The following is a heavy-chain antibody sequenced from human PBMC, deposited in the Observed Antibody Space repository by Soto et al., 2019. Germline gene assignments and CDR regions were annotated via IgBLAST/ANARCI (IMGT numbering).Heavy chain of an antibody. CDR3: ARDLFGY. V-gene: IGHV3-7*01. J-gene: IGHJ4*02. Sequence: EVQLVESGGGLVQPGGSLRLSCAASGFTFSNYWMNWVSQAPGKGLEWVANINEDGSEKYYVDSAKGRFTISRDNAKNSLYLQMSSLRAEDTALYYCARDLFGYWGQGTLVTVSS. CDR1: GFTFSNYW. CDR2: INEDGSEK.